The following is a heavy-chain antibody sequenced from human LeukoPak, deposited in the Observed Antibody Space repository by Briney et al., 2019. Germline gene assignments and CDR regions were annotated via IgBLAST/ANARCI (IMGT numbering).Heavy chain of an antibody. J-gene: IGHJ4*02. CDR2: INHSGST. V-gene: IGHV4-34*01. D-gene: IGHD2-2*01. Sequence: SETLSLTCAVYGGSFSGYYWSWIRQPPGKGLEWIGEINHSGSTNYNPSLKSRVTISLDTSKSQFSLKVRYVTAADTAVYYCARDPWSYCSSTSCYVIDYWGQGTLVTVSS. CDR1: GGSFSGYY. CDR3: ARDPWSYCSSTSCYVIDY.